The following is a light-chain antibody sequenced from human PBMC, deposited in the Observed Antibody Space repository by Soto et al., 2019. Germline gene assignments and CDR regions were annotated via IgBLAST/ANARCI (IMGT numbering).Light chain of an antibody. CDR3: SSYEGSNTFV. V-gene: IGLV2-8*01. CDR2: EVS. Sequence: QSALTQPPSASGSPGQSVTISCTGTSSDVGGYNYVSWYQQHPGKAPKLMIYEVSKRPSGVPDRFSGSKSGNMASLTVSGLQAEDEADYYCSSYEGSNTFVFGTGTKVTVL. CDR1: SSDVGGYNY. J-gene: IGLJ1*01.